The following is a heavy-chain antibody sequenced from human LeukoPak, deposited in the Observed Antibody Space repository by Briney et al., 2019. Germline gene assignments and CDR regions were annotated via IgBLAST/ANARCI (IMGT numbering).Heavy chain of an antibody. CDR2: IYSGGIT. V-gene: IGHV3-66*01. CDR1: GFTVSTNH. J-gene: IGHJ4*02. Sequence: GGSLRLSCAVSGFTVSTNHMSWVRQAPGKGLQWVSVIYSGGITYYADSVKGRFSISRDSSNDTLYLQMNGLRAEDTAVYYCARGGGGSSWYELDYWGQGILVTVSS. CDR3: ARGGGGSSWYELDY. D-gene: IGHD6-13*01.